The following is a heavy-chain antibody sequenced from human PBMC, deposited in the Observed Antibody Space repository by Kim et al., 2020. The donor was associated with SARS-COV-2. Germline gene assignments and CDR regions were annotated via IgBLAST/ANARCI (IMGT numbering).Heavy chain of an antibody. CDR3: ARLENTGSYYYPLDY. Sequence: SQKFQGRVTITRDTYATTAYMELSSLRSDDTAVYYCARLENTGSYYYPLDYWGQGTLVTVSS. J-gene: IGHJ4*02. D-gene: IGHD1-26*01. V-gene: IGHV1-3*01.